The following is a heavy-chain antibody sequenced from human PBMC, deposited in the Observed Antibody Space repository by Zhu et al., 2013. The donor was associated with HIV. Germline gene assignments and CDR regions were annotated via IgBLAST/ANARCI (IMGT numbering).Heavy chain of an antibody. Sequence: QVQLVQSGAEVKKPGSSVKVSCKASEDTFKNYAISWVRQAPGQGLEWMGGIIPIFGTANYAQKFQGRVTITADESTSTAYMELSRLRSDDTAVYYCAGGVRITASYYYAMDVWGQGTTVTVSS. CDR3: AGGVRITASYYYAMDV. CDR2: IIPIFGTA. CDR1: EDTFKNYA. V-gene: IGHV1-69*01. D-gene: IGHD6-6*01. J-gene: IGHJ6*02.